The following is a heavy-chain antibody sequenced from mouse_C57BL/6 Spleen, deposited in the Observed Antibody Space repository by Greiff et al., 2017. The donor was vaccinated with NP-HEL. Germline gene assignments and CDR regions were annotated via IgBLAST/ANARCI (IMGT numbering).Heavy chain of an antibody. CDR3: ARGGLRRGFAY. CDR1: GFTFRDYG. CDR2: ISSGSSTI. D-gene: IGHD2-2*01. J-gene: IGHJ3*01. V-gene: IGHV5-17*01. Sequence: EVHLVESGGGLVKPGGSLKLSCAASGFTFRDYGMHWVRQSPAKGLEWVAYISSGSSTIYYADTVKGRFTISRDNAKNTLFLQMTSRRSEDTAMYYCARGGLRRGFAYWGQGTLVTVSA.